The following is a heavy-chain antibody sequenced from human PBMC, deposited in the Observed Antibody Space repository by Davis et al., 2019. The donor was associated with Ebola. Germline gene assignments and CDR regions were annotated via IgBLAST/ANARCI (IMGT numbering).Heavy chain of an antibody. D-gene: IGHD4-11*01. V-gene: IGHV4-34*01. CDR1: GESFNAYH. Sequence: MPSETLSLTCAVYGESFNAYHWSWVRQPPGKGLEWIGEINPSGSTNCNSSLESRVTISVDTSKNQFSLKLSSVTAADTAVYYCARDTVTTGFDYWGQGTLVTVSS. J-gene: IGHJ4*02. CDR2: INPSGST. CDR3: ARDTVTTGFDY.